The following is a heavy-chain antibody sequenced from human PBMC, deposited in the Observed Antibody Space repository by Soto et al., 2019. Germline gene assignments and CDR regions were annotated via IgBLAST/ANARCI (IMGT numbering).Heavy chain of an antibody. Sequence: VQLVESGGGLVQSGGSLRLSCEASGFSFITYWMNWVRQAPGKGLEWLARIKEDGSENQYVDSVKGRFTISRDNSKNSLYLQMNSLSEEDTAGYDCVRAISGSFALWGQGTLVIVSS. D-gene: IGHD3-9*01. CDR1: GFSFITYW. CDR2: IKEDGSEN. J-gene: IGHJ4*02. CDR3: VRAISGSFAL. V-gene: IGHV3-7*04.